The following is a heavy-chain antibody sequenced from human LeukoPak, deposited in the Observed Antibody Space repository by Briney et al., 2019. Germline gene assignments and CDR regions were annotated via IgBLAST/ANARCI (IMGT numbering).Heavy chain of an antibody. CDR1: GFTFSSYG. V-gene: IGHV3-33*01. D-gene: IGHD5-18*01. J-gene: IGHJ4*02. Sequence: GGSLRLSCAASGFTFSSYGMHWVRQAPGKGLEWVAIMWYDGSNKYYTDSVKGRFTISRDNSRNTLYLQMNSLRVEDTAVYYCAREDTALVIAYWGQGTLVTVSS. CDR2: MWYDGSNK. CDR3: AREDTALVIAY.